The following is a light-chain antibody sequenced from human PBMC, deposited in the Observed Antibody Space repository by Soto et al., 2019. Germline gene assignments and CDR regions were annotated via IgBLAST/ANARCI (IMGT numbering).Light chain of an antibody. CDR3: NSYSAGNTLYV. CDR1: SNDIGGYNF. CDR2: DVT. Sequence: QSGLTQRGAGAESPGQSVTFPCNGTSNDIGGYNFVSWFQQHPGKAPKLLICDVTRRPSGVSDRFSGSKSGNTASLTISGLQAEDEADYYCNSYSAGNTLYVFRSGTKVTVL. V-gene: IGLV2-14*01. J-gene: IGLJ1*01.